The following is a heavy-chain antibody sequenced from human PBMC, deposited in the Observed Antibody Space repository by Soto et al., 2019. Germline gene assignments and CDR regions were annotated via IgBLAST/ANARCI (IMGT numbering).Heavy chain of an antibody. V-gene: IGHV3-9*01. J-gene: IGHJ6*03. CDR1: GFTFDDYA. D-gene: IGHD6-6*01. CDR2: ISWNSGSI. CDR3: AKDGSIAARPNYYYYYMDV. Sequence: GGSLRLSCAASGFTFDDYAMHWVRQAPGKGLEWVSGISWNSGSIGYADSVKGRFTISRDNAKNSLYLQMNSLRAEDTALYYCAKDGSIAARPNYYYYYMDVWGKGTTVTVSS.